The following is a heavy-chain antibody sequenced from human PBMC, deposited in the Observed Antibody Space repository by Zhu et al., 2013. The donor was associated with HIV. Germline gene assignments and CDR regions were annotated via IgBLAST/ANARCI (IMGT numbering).Heavy chain of an antibody. Sequence: EVQLVESGGGLVQPGGSLRLSCAASGFTFSTYSMSWVRQAPGKGLEWVSYISSSSSTIYYADSVKGRFTISRDNAKNSLYVQMNSLRAEDTAVYYCARDRRGSSGWFDAFDIWGQGTMVIVSS. J-gene: IGHJ3*02. CDR3: ARDRRGSSGWFDAFDI. V-gene: IGHV3-48*04. CDR1: GFTFSTYS. CDR2: ISSSSSTI. D-gene: IGHD6-19*01.